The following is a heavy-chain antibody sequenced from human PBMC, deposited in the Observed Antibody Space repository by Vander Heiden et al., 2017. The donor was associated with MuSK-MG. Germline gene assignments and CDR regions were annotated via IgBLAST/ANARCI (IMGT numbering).Heavy chain of an antibody. D-gene: IGHD3-10*01. J-gene: IGHJ4*02. CDR3: ARLRYYRSGSYSDY. V-gene: IGHV3-30*04. Sequence: QVQLVASRGGVVQPGSSLRLSCAASGFTFSSYPMHWVRQAPGKGLEWVAVISYDGSNTYYADSVKGRFTISRDNSRNTVDLQMNSLRAEDTAVYYCARLRYYRSGSYSDYWGQGTLVTVSS. CDR1: GFTFSSYP. CDR2: ISYDGSNT.